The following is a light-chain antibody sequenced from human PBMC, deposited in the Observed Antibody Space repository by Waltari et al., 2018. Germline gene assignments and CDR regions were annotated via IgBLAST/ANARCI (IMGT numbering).Light chain of an antibody. Sequence: QSVLTQPPSVSGAPGQRVTLSCTGSGPNIGAGYDVHWYPQLPRAAPKLLIYGSTSRPLGVPARFFGSTSGASASLAIIGLQAEDEADYYCQSYDTSLSVVFGGGSKLTVL. CDR2: GST. J-gene: IGLJ3*02. CDR3: QSYDTSLSVV. CDR1: GPNIGAGYD. V-gene: IGLV1-40*01.